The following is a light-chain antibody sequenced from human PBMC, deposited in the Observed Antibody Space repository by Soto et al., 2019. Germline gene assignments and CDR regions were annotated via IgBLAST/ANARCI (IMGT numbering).Light chain of an antibody. CDR1: SSDIGGYNY. V-gene: IGLV2-14*01. CDR2: DVS. Sequence: QSVLTQPASVSGSPGQSITISCTETSSDIGGYNYVSWYQQYPGKAPKLIIYDVSNRPSGVSNRFSGSKSGNTASLTISGLQAEDEADYYCSSYTGSSTLVVFGGGTKVTVL. J-gene: IGLJ3*02. CDR3: SSYTGSSTLVV.